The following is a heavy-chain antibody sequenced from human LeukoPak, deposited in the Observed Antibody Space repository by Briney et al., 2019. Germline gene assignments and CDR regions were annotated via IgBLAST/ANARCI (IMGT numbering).Heavy chain of an antibody. Sequence: GGSLRLSCAASGFTFSSYAMSWVRQAPGKGLEWVSAISGSGGSTYYADSVKGRFTISRDSSKNTLYLQMNSLRAEDTAVYYCAKAPYDSSGYYPFDYWGQGTLVTVSS. V-gene: IGHV3-23*01. J-gene: IGHJ4*02. CDR3: AKAPYDSSGYYPFDY. CDR1: GFTFSSYA. CDR2: ISGSGGST. D-gene: IGHD3-22*01.